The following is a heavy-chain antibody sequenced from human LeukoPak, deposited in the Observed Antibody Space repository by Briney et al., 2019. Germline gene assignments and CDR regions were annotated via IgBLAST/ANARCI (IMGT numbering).Heavy chain of an antibody. D-gene: IGHD3-10*01. V-gene: IGHV1-46*03. CDR3: AREAKYYYGSGSYSGPFDP. J-gene: IGHJ5*02. CDR1: GYTFTGYF. Sequence: GASVKVSCKASGYTFTGYFIHWVRQAPGQGLEWMGIINPSGGSTSYAQKFQGRVTMTRDTSTSTVYMELSSLRSEDTAVYYCAREAKYYYGSGSYSGPFDPWGQGTLVTVSS. CDR2: INPSGGST.